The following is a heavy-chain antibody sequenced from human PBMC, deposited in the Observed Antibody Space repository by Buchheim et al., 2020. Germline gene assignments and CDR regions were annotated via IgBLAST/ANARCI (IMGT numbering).Heavy chain of an antibody. V-gene: IGHV3-74*01. CDR3: AREVRGHAYFDT. CDR2: INPDGSDR. Sequence: EVQLVESGGGLIQPGGSLRLSCAASGFTFTTFWMHWVRQVPGKGLMWVSRINPDGSDRSYAASVKGRFTISRDNAANTLYLQMNSLTVEDTGVYSCAREVRGHAYFDTWGQGT. CDR1: GFTFTTFW. J-gene: IGHJ4*02.